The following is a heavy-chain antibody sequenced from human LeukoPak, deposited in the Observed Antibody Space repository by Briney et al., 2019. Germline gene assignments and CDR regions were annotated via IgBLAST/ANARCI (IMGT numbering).Heavy chain of an antibody. CDR1: GASFSAYY. CDR2: VNHSGST. J-gene: IGHJ5*02. Sequence: SETLSLTCAVSGASFSAYYWSWIRQPPGKGLEWIGEVNHSGSTNYNPSLKSRVTISVDTSKNQFSLKLSSVTAADTAVYYCARGPPYYCSSTSCYYNWFDPWGQGTLVTVSS. CDR3: ARGPPYYCSSTSCYYNWFDP. D-gene: IGHD2-2*01. V-gene: IGHV4-34*01.